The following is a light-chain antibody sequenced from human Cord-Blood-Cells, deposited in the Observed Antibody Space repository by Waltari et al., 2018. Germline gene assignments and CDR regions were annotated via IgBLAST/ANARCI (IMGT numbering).Light chain of an antibody. Sequence: SYELPQPPYVSVSPGPTARNTCSGDKLGDKYACWYQQKPGQSPVLVIYQDSKRPSGSPERFSGSNSGNTATLTISGTQAMDEADYYCQAWDSSTSGVFGTGTKVTVL. V-gene: IGLV3-1*01. CDR2: QDS. CDR3: QAWDSSTSGV. J-gene: IGLJ1*01. CDR1: KLGDKY.